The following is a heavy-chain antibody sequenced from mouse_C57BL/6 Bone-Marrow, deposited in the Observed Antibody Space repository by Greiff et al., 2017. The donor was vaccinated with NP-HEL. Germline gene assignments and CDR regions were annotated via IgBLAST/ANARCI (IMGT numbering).Heavy chain of an antibody. Sequence: EVQLQQSGPELVKPGASVKISCKASGYTFIDYYMNWVKQSHGKSLEWIGDINPNNGGTSYNQKFKGKATLTVDKSSSTAYMELRSLTSEDSAVYYCARGPYDYPFAYWGQGTLVTVSA. CDR3: ARGPYDYPFAY. CDR2: INPNNGGT. CDR1: GYTFIDYY. J-gene: IGHJ3*01. V-gene: IGHV1-26*01. D-gene: IGHD2-4*01.